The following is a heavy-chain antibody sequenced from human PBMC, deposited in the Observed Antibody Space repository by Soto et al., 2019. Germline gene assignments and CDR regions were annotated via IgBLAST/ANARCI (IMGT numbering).Heavy chain of an antibody. J-gene: IGHJ4*02. CDR3: ARDYYDSSGDTPAY. V-gene: IGHV1-69*13. CDR1: GGTFSSYA. D-gene: IGHD3-22*01. Sequence: SVKVSCKASGGTFSSYAISWVRQAPGQGREWMGGIIPIFGTANYAQKFQGRVTITADESTSTAYMELSSLRSEDTAVYYCARDYYDSSGDTPAYWGQGTLFTVSS. CDR2: IIPIFGTA.